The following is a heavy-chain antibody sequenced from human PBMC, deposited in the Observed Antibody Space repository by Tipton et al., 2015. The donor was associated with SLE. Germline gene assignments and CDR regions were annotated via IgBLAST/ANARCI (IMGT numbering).Heavy chain of an antibody. Sequence: TLSLTCSVSGASMNSGSYSWHWIRQPAGKALQWLGHIDSSGNTYYNPSLRSRVSISVDVSRNQFSLTLNSVTAADTAVYYCARLITGYFFDSWGRGTLVTVSS. CDR2: IDSSGNT. J-gene: IGHJ4*02. D-gene: IGHD1-14*01. V-gene: IGHV4-61*09. CDR1: GASMNSGSYS. CDR3: ARLITGYFFDS.